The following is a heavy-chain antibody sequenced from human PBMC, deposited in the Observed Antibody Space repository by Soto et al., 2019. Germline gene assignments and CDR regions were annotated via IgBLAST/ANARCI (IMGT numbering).Heavy chain of an antibody. CDR1: DDSINSDKYY. CDR3: ARLEGLATISYYFDF. D-gene: IGHD3-9*01. CDR2: IYYRGNA. Sequence: QLQLQESGPGLVKPSETLSLTCSVSDDSINSDKYYWGWIRQPPGKGLEWIGSIYYRGNAYYNPSLHPPVPISLHKSRSQFSLKLNSVTAADSAVYFCARLEGLATISYYFDFWGPGALVTVSS. V-gene: IGHV4-39*01. J-gene: IGHJ4*02.